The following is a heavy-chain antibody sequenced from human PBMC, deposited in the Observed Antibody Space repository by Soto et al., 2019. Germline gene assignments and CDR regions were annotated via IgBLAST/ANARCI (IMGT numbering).Heavy chain of an antibody. D-gene: IGHD1-20*01. CDR3: ARGCNWPSYYYGMEV. Sequence: SETLSLTCAVYGGSFSGYYWSWIRQPPGKGLEWIGEINHSGSTNYNPSLKSRVTISVDTSKNQFSLKLSSVTAADTAVYYCARGCNWPSYYYGMEVWGQATTVTAP. V-gene: IGHV4-34*01. CDR2: INHSGST. CDR1: GGSFSGYY. J-gene: IGHJ6*02.